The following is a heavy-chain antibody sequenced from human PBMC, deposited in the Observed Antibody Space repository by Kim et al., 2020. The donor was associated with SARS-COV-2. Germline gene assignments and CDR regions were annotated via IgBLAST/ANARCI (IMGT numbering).Heavy chain of an antibody. D-gene: IGHD6-6*01. CDR3: ATMGLAARLSFSENYYYYGMDV. Sequence: GGSLRLSCAASGFTFSSYEMNWVRQAPGKGLEWVSYISSSGSTIYYADSVKGRFTISRDNAKNSLYLQMNSLRAEDTAVYYCATMGLAARLSFSENYYYYGMDVWGQGTTVTVSS. CDR1: GFTFSSYE. J-gene: IGHJ6*02. V-gene: IGHV3-48*03. CDR2: ISSSGSTI.